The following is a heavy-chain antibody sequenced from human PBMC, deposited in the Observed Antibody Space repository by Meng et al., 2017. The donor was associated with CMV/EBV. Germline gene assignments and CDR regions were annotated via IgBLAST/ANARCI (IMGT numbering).Heavy chain of an antibody. CDR3: ARDCRAAAGYAFDI. D-gene: IGHD6-13*01. CDR2: ISSSSSYI. Sequence: SGFTFSSYSMNWVRQAPGKGLEWVSSISSSSSYIYYAASVKGRFTISRDNAKNSLYLQMNSLRAEDTAVYYCARDCRAAAGYAFDIWGQGTMVTVSS. V-gene: IGHV3-21*01. J-gene: IGHJ3*02. CDR1: GFTFSSYS.